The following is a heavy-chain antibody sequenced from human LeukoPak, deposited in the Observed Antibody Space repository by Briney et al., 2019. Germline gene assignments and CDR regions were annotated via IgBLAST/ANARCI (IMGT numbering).Heavy chain of an antibody. CDR3: ARSGAVAGGSNLDY. CDR1: GFTFRSYG. V-gene: IGHV3-33*08. D-gene: IGHD6-19*01. Sequence: GGSLRLSCAASGFTFRSYGMHWVRQAPGKGLEWVAVIWYDGSNKYYADSVKGRFTISRDNSKNTLYLQMNSLRAEDTAVYYCARSGAVAGGSNLDYWGQGTLVTVSS. CDR2: IWYDGSNK. J-gene: IGHJ4*02.